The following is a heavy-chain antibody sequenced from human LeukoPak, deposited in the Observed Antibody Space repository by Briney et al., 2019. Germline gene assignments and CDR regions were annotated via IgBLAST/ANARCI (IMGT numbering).Heavy chain of an antibody. Sequence: ASVKVSCKASGYSFTSYAMHWVRQAPGQRLEWMGWINAGKGKTKYSQKHQGRVTMTTDTSTSTAYMELRSLRSDDTAVYYCGVGGDGSFDYWGQGTLVTVSS. D-gene: IGHD4-17*01. J-gene: IGHJ4*02. CDR2: INAGKGKT. CDR1: GYSFTSYA. V-gene: IGHV1-3*01. CDR3: GVGGDGSFDY.